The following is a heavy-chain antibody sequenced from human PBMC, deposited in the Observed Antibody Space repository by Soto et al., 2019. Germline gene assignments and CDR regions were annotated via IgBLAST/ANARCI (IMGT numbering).Heavy chain of an antibody. CDR2: IDWDDDK. D-gene: IGHD2-21*01. CDR3: ARVVRIPGSLDY. CDR1: GFSLATIGMC. V-gene: IGHV2-70*01. J-gene: IGHJ4*02. Sequence: SGPTLVNPTQTLTLTCNFSGFSLATIGMCVIWIRQPPGKALEWLALIDWDDDKYYNTSLKTRLTISKDTSNNQVVLTMTNMDPVDTATYYCARVVRIPGSLDYWGQGALVTVSS.